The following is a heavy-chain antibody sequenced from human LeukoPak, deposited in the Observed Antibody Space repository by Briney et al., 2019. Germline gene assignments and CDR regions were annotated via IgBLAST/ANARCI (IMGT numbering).Heavy chain of an antibody. V-gene: IGHV1-8*03. D-gene: IGHD6-6*01. CDR2: VNPNSGNT. CDR3: ARGMISSAYSSSSVVDY. J-gene: IGHJ4*02. Sequence: ASVKVSCKASGYTFTSYDINWVRQATGQGLEWMGWVNPNSGNTGYAQKFQGRVTITRNTSISTAYMELSSLRSEDTAVYYCARGMISSAYSSSSVVDYWGQGTLVTVSS. CDR1: GYTFTSYD.